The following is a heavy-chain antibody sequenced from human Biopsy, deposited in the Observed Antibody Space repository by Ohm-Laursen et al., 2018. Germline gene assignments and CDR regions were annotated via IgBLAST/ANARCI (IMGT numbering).Heavy chain of an antibody. CDR2: IIPIFGTA. CDR3: ARDALGGGSYRFFY. J-gene: IGHJ4*02. D-gene: IGHD1-26*01. Sequence: SVKVSCKASGGTFTNYAISWVRPAPGQGLEWMGGIIPIFGTANYAQKFQGRVTITADESTSTAYMELSSLRSDDTAVYYCARDALGGGSYRFFYWGQGSLVTVSS. V-gene: IGHV1-69*13. CDR1: GGTFTNYA.